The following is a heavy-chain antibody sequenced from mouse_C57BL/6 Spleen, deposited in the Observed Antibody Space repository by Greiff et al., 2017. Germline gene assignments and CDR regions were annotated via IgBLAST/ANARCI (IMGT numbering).Heavy chain of an antibody. D-gene: IGHD3-2*02. V-gene: IGHV1-39*01. CDR1: GYSFTDYN. Sequence: LVESGPELVKPGASVKISCKASGYSFTDYNMNWVKQSNGKSLEWIGVINPNYGTTSYNQKFKGKATLTVDQSSSTAYMQLNSLTSEDSAVYYGARSPTAQATAFAYWGQGTLLTVSA. CDR2: INPNYGTT. CDR3: ARSPTAQATAFAY. J-gene: IGHJ3*01.